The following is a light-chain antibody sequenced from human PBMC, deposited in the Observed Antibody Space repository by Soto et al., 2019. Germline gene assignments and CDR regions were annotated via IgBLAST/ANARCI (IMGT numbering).Light chain of an antibody. CDR1: SSDVGGYNY. Sequence: QSALTQPASASGSPGQSITISCTGTSSDVGGYNYVSWYQQHPGKGPKLMIYEVSNRPSGVSNRFSGSKSGNTATLTISGLQAEDEADYYCSSYTSTTTSVFGTGTKVTVL. CDR3: SSYTSTTTSV. J-gene: IGLJ1*01. V-gene: IGLV2-14*01. CDR2: EVS.